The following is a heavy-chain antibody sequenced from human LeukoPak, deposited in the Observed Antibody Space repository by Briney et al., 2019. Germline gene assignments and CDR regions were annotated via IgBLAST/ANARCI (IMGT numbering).Heavy chain of an antibody. V-gene: IGHV1-46*01. CDR1: GYTFTSYY. CDR2: INPSGGST. D-gene: IGHD1-26*01. J-gene: IGHJ4*02. Sequence: ASVKVSCKASGYTFTSYYMHWVRQAPAQGLEWMGIINPSGGSTSYAQKFQGRVTMTRDTSTSTVYMELSRLRSEDTAVYYCARAAVGATDYWGQGTLVTVSS. CDR3: ARAAVGATDY.